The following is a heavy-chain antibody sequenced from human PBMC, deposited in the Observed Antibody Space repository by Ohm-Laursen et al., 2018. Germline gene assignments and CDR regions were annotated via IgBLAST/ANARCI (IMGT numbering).Heavy chain of an antibody. D-gene: IGHD4-23*01. J-gene: IGHJ4*02. Sequence: SETLSLTCSISGGAISSYYWSWIRQPPGKGLEWIGYIYYSGSTNYNPSLKSRVTISVDTSKNQFSLKLSSVTAADAAVYYCARDGYGGNSWFDYWGQGTLVTVSS. CDR2: IYYSGST. CDR1: GGAISSYY. V-gene: IGHV4-59*01. CDR3: ARDGYGGNSWFDY.